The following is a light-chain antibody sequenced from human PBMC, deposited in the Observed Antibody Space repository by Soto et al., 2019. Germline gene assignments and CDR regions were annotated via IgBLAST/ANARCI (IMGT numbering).Light chain of an antibody. CDR2: DAS. CDR3: QQRSDWPST. Sequence: EIVLTQSPATLSLSPGERATLSCRASQSVSSYLAWYQQKPGQAPRLLIYDASNRATGIPARFSGSGSGTDFTPTISSPEPDDFAVYYCQQRSDWPSTCGGGTKVQIK. V-gene: IGKV3-11*01. J-gene: IGKJ4*01. CDR1: QSVSSY.